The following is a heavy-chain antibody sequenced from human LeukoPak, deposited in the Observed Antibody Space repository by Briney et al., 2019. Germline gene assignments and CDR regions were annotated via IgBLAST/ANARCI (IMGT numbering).Heavy chain of an antibody. Sequence: SETLSLTCAVYGGSFSGYYWSWIRQPPGKGLEWIGEINHSGSTNYNPSLKRRVTISVDTSKNQFSLKLSSVTAADTAVYYCAVLEWELLGWGQGTLVTVSS. CDR3: AVLEWELLG. V-gene: IGHV4-34*01. CDR1: GGSFSGYY. D-gene: IGHD1-26*01. J-gene: IGHJ4*02. CDR2: INHSGST.